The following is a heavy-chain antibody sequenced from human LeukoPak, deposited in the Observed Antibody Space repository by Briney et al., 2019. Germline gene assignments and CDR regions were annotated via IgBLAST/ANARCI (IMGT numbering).Heavy chain of an antibody. Sequence: GGSLRLSCAASGFSFSYYWMSWVRQAPGKGLEWVAVISYDGSNKYYADSVKGRFTISRDNSKNTLYLQMNSLRAEDTAVYYCASPRGYWGQGTLVTVSS. CDR3: ASPRGY. CDR1: GFSFSYYW. CDR2: ISYDGSNK. J-gene: IGHJ4*02. V-gene: IGHV3-30*03.